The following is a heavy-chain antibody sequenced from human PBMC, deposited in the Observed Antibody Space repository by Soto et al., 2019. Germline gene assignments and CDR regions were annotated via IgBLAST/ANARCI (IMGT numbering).Heavy chain of an antibody. J-gene: IGHJ3*01. CDR3: ARAVGPFDF. V-gene: IGHV3-33*01. Sequence: PGGSLRLPCAASGFIFSTYGMHWVRQDPGKGLEWVAVIWYDGSNKYYADSVKGRFTISRDNSKNTLYLQMNSLRAEDTAVYYCARAVGPFDFWGQGTMVTVSS. CDR2: IWYDGSNK. CDR1: GFIFSTYG.